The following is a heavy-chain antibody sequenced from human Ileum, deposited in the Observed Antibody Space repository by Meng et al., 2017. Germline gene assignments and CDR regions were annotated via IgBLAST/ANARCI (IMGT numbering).Heavy chain of an antibody. V-gene: IGHV3-74*01. CDR2: INEDGRVT. Sequence: EVQLVESGGGLVQPGGFLTLSCAASGFTFSNYWMHWVRQTPGKGLVWVSRINEDGRVTNYADSVEGRFAVSRDNAKNTLYLQMNSLRVEDTGIYYCARINYVEDSWGQGTLVTVSS. D-gene: IGHD3-16*01. CDR1: GFTFSNYW. CDR3: ARINYVEDS. J-gene: IGHJ4*02.